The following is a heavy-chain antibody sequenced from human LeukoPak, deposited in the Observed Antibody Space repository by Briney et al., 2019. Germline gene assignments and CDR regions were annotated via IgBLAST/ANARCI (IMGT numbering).Heavy chain of an antibody. J-gene: IGHJ5*02. Sequence: PSETLSLTCTVSGGSISSYYWSWIRQPPGKGREWIGYIDYSGYTNYNPSLKSRVTISVDTSKNQFSLKLTSVTAADTAVYFCARGGYYGSGNDFRFDPWGQGTLVTVSS. D-gene: IGHD3-10*01. CDR2: IDYSGYT. V-gene: IGHV4-59*13. CDR3: ARGGYYGSGNDFRFDP. CDR1: GGSISSYY.